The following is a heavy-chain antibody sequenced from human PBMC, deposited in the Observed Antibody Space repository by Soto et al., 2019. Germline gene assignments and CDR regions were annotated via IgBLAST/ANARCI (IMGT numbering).Heavy chain of an antibody. CDR1: GGSISSSSYY. V-gene: IGHV4-39*01. Sequence: SETLSLTCTVSGGSISSSSYYWGWIRQPPGKGLEWRGSIYYRGSTYYNPSLNSRVTISVVTSNNQFSLKLSCRISADAGGYYCERQVFGVVTYYFDYWGQGTLVTVSS. D-gene: IGHD3-3*01. CDR3: ERQVFGVVTYYFDY. CDR2: IYYRGST. J-gene: IGHJ4*02.